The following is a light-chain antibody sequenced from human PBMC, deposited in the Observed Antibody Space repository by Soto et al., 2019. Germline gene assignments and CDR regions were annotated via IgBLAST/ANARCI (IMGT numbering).Light chain of an antibody. J-gene: IGLJ1*01. V-gene: IGLV1-51*01. CDR2: DDN. Sequence: QSVLTQPASVSGSPGQPITISCSGSSSNIGGNSVSWYQQLPGTAPKLLIYDDNKRPSGIPDRFSGSKSGTSATLGITGFQTGDEADYYCGSWDSSLSAYVFGTGTKVTVL. CDR1: SSNIGGNS. CDR3: GSWDSSLSAYV.